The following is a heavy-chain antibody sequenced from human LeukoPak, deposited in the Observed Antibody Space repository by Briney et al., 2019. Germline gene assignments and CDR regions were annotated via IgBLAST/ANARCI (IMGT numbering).Heavy chain of an antibody. CDR2: IYYSGST. Sequence: PSETLSLTCTVSGGSISSSSYYWGWIRQPPGKGLEWIGSIYYSGSTYYNPSLKSRVTISVDTSKNQFSLKLSSVTAADTAVYYCATNYYDSSGDDAFDIWGQGTMVTVSS. D-gene: IGHD3-22*01. V-gene: IGHV4-39*07. CDR1: GGSISSSSYY. J-gene: IGHJ3*02. CDR3: ATNYYDSSGDDAFDI.